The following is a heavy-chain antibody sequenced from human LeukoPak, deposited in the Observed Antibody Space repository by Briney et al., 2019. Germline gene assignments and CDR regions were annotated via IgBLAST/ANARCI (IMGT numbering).Heavy chain of an antibody. CDR3: ARVALWFGAATRDYYYGMDV. Sequence: GSSVTVSCKASGGTFSSYAISWVRQAPGQGLEWMGGIIPIFGTTNYAQKFQGRVTITADESTSTAYMELSSLRSEDTAMYYCARVALWFGAATRDYYYGMDVWGQGTTVTVSS. V-gene: IGHV1-69*01. CDR2: IIPIFGTT. CDR1: GGTFSSYA. J-gene: IGHJ6*02. D-gene: IGHD3-10*01.